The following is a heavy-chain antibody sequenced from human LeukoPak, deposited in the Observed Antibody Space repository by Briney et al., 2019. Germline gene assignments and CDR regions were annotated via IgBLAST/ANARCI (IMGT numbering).Heavy chain of an antibody. CDR2: ITGSGGST. V-gene: IGHV3-23*01. J-gene: IGHJ4*02. CDR3: AKGLSIASSFFDY. CDR1: GFTFSSKA. D-gene: IGHD3-3*02. Sequence: GGSLRLSCAASGFTFSSKAMSWVRQAPGKGLEWVSYITGSGGSTLYADSVKGRFTVSRDNSKNTLYLQMNSLRAEDTAVYFCAKGLSIASSFFDYWGQGTLVTVSS.